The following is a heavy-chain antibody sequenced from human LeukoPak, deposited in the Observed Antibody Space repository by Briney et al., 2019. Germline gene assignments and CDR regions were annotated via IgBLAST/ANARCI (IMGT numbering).Heavy chain of an antibody. Sequence: SETLSLTCTVSGGSISSYYWSWIRQPPGKGLEWIGYIYYSGSTNYNPSLKSRVTISVDTSKNQFSLKLSSVTAADTAVYYCVRSGRYLGTIDAFDIWGQGTMVTVSS. CDR3: VRSGRYLGTIDAFDI. V-gene: IGHV4-59*01. D-gene: IGHD3-9*01. CDR2: IYYSGST. J-gene: IGHJ3*02. CDR1: GGSISSYY.